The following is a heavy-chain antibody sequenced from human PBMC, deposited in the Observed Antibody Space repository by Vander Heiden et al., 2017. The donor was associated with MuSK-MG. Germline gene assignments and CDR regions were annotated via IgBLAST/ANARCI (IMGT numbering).Heavy chain of an antibody. V-gene: IGHV3-48*03. J-gene: IGHJ4*02. CDR2: ISSSGSTI. CDR3: ARVSGYYDSSGYQYYFDY. CDR1: GFPFSSYE. Sequence: EVQLVESGGGLVQPGGSLRLSCAASGFPFSSYEMNWVRQAPGKGLEWVSYISSSGSTIYYADSVKGRFTISRDNAKNSLYLQMNSLRAEDTAVYYCARVSGYYDSSGYQYYFDYWGQGTLVTVSS. D-gene: IGHD3-22*01.